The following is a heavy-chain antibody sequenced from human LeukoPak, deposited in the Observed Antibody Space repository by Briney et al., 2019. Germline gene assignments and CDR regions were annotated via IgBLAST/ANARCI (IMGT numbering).Heavy chain of an antibody. D-gene: IGHD3-22*01. CDR2: ISYDGSNK. Sequence: GGSLRLSCAASGFTYSSYGMHWVRQAPGKGLGWVAVISYDGSNKYYADYVKGRFTISRDNSKTTLYLQMNSLRAEDTAVYYCAKDYYDSSGYPDYWGQGTLVTVSS. J-gene: IGHJ4*02. CDR3: AKDYYDSSGYPDY. V-gene: IGHV3-30*18. CDR1: GFTYSSYG.